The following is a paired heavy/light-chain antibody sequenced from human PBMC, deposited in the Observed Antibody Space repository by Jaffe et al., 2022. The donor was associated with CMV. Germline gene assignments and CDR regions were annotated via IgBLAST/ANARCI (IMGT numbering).Light chain of an antibody. Sequence: DIQMTQSPSSMSASVGDRVSISCRASQSVSSWLTWYQQKPGKAPQVLIYAGSNLQSGVPPRFSGSESGTEFTLTISSFQPEDAATYYCLQSHSLPWTSGQGTKVEI. J-gene: IGKJ1*01. CDR2: AGS. CDR3: LQSHSLPWT. V-gene: IGKV1-12*02. CDR1: QSVSSW.
Heavy chain of an antibody. CDR1: GYSFTNHW. Sequence: VQLVQSGTEVKKPGESLRISCKASGYSFTNHWISWVRQMPGKGPEWMGKIDPSDSHINYSPSFQGHVTLSVDKSTSTAYLQWEYLRASDTAIYFCARQTNADGYNRYYYYMDVWGEGTKVTVSS. J-gene: IGHJ6*03. V-gene: IGHV5-10-1*03. D-gene: IGHD2-21*01. CDR2: IDPSDSHI. CDR3: ARQTNADGYNRYYYYMDV.